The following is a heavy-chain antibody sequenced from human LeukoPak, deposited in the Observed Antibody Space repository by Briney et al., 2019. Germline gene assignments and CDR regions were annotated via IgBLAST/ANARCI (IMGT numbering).Heavy chain of an antibody. CDR1: GFTFSSYA. CDR2: ISGSGGST. CDR3: AKGDTYYYGSGSPTYYFDY. J-gene: IGHJ4*02. Sequence: GGSLRLSCAASGFTFSSYAMSWVRQAPGKGLEWVSAISGSGGSTYYADSVKGRFTISRDNSKNTLYLQMNSLRAEDTAVYYCAKGDTYYYGSGSPTYYFDYWGQGTLVTVSS. V-gene: IGHV3-23*01. D-gene: IGHD3-10*01.